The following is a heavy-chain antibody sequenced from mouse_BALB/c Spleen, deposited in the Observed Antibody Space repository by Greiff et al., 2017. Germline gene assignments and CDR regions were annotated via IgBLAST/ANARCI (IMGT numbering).Heavy chain of an antibody. J-gene: IGHJ3*01. Sequence: LVKPSQSLSLTCTVTGYSITSDYAWYWIRQFPGNKLEWMGYISYSGSTSYNPSLKSRISITRDTSKNQFFLQLNSVTTEDTATYYCARGTLYYGSSPWFAYWGQGTLVTVSA. V-gene: IGHV3-2*02. CDR2: ISYSGST. CDR1: GYSITSDYA. D-gene: IGHD1-1*01. CDR3: ARGTLYYGSSPWFAY.